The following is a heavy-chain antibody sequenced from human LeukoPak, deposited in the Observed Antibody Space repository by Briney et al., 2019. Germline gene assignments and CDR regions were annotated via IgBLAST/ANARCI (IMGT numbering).Heavy chain of an antibody. CDR3: ARAYYYDTTAYYPGGDY. CDR1: GYTFTNYY. J-gene: IGHJ4*02. CDR2: VNPSVGST. V-gene: IGHV1-46*01. D-gene: IGHD3-22*01. Sequence: ASVKVSCKTSGYTFTNYYIYWVRQAPGQGLEWMGIVNPSVGSTSYAQRFQGRVTLTRDTSTGTVFLKLSRLRSEDTAVYYCARAYYYDTTAYYPGGDYWGQGTLVTVSS.